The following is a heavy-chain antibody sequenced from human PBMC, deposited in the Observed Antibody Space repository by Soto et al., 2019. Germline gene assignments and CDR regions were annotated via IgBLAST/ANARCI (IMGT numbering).Heavy chain of an antibody. CDR2: ISYDGSNK. Sequence: QVQLVESGGGVVQPGRSLRLSCAASGFTFSSYGMHWVRQAPGKGLEWVAVISYDGSNKYYADSVKGRFTISRGNSKNTLYLQMNSLRAEDTAVYYCAKEVVVVPAAGSMDVWGKGTTVTVSS. J-gene: IGHJ6*03. V-gene: IGHV3-30*18. CDR3: AKEVVVVPAAGSMDV. CDR1: GFTFSSYG. D-gene: IGHD2-2*01.